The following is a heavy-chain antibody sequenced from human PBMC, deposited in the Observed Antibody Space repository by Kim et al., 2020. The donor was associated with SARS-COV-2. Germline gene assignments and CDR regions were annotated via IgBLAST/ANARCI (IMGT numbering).Heavy chain of an antibody. CDR3: ARHVRVAPFDS. J-gene: IGHJ4*02. Sequence: GESLKISCKGSGYSFATYWIGWVRQMPGKGLEWVGIIYPGDSDTRYSPAFQGQVTISADKSISTAYLQWSSLKASDTAMYYCARHVRVAPFDSWGQGTLVTVSS. V-gene: IGHV5-51*01. CDR2: IYPGDSDT. D-gene: IGHD2-15*01. CDR1: GYSFATYW.